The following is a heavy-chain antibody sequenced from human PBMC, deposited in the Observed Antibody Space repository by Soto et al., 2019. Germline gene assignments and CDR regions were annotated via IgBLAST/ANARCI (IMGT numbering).Heavy chain of an antibody. V-gene: IGHV4-4*02. D-gene: IGHD3-10*01. Sequence: NLSETLSLTCAVSAGSISTTNWYVWVRQPPGMGLEWIGEIYHTGTTTYNPSLKSRVTMSVDTSKNQFSLRLSFVTAADTAVYYCATSSGSAYGLDVWGPGATVTVSS. CDR1: AGSISTTNW. J-gene: IGHJ6*02. CDR3: ATSSGSAYGLDV. CDR2: IYHTGTT.